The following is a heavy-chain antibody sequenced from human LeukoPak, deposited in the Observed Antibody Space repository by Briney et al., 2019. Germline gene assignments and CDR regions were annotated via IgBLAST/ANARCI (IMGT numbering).Heavy chain of an antibody. J-gene: IGHJ4*02. D-gene: IGHD1-1*01. Sequence: GGSLRLSCAASGFSFSDHYMSWIRQAPGKGLEWVSYISGSGSTIYYAASVRGRFTISRDNAKNSLYLQMHSLRGEDTAVYYCATAGNYYFDYWGQGTLVTVSS. CDR2: ISGSGSTI. CDR3: ATAGNYYFDY. V-gene: IGHV3-11*04. CDR1: GFSFSDHY.